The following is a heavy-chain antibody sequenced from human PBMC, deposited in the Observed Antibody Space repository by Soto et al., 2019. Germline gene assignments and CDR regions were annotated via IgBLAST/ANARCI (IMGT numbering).Heavy chain of an antibody. CDR1: GFSFSKAW. CDR3: TTDSGMSPYSFDY. J-gene: IGHJ4*02. CDR2: IMSKTDGGTT. D-gene: IGHD1-26*01. V-gene: IGHV3-15*01. Sequence: LRLSCATSGFSFSKAWVGWVREAPGKGLEWVGRIMSKTDGGTTDYAAPVKGRFTISRDDSKSTLYLQMNSLKTEDTAFYYCTTDSGMSPYSFDYWGQGTLVTVSS.